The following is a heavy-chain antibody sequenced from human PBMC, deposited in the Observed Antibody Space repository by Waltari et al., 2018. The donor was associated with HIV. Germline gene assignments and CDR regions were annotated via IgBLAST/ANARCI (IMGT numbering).Heavy chain of an antibody. CDR3: GRSKVTYFDY. CDR1: GYTFTTSE. Sequence: QVNLVQSGVEVKKPGASVKVSYKTSGYTFTTSELSWMRQAPGQGLECMGWIRPHNGDTNYVQKFQGRVSMTADTSTRTAYMELRSLRSDDTAVYYCGRSKVTYFDYWGQGTLVTVSS. V-gene: IGHV1-18*01. J-gene: IGHJ4*02. D-gene: IGHD2-21*02. CDR2: IRPHNGDT.